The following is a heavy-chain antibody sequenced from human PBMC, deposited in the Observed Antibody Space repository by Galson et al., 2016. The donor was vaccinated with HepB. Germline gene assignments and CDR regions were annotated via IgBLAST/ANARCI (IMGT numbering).Heavy chain of an antibody. V-gene: IGHV1-18*04. Sequence: SVKVSCKASGYTFTEYNFNWVRQAPGQGFEWMGWISAYNGDTNYAQKFEDRVVMTTDTSTTTAYMELRSLTSDDTAVYYRARDSTSSGGFDYWGQGSLVTVSS. D-gene: IGHD6-6*01. CDR2: ISAYNGDT. J-gene: IGHJ4*02. CDR3: ARDSTSSGGFDY. CDR1: GYTFTEYN.